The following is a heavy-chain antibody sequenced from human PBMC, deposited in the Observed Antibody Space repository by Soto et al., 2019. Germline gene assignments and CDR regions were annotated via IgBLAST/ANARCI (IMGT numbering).Heavy chain of an antibody. D-gene: IGHD6-13*01. CDR1: GYTFTSYD. V-gene: IGHV1-8*01. CDR3: ARGESSSWLSDAFDI. Sequence: ASVKVSCKASGYTFTSYDINWVRQAAGHGLEWMGWMNPNSYNTGYAQKFQGRVTMTRNTSISTAYMELSSLRSEDTAVYYCARGESSSWLSDAFDIWGQGTVVTVS. J-gene: IGHJ3*02. CDR2: MNPNSYNT.